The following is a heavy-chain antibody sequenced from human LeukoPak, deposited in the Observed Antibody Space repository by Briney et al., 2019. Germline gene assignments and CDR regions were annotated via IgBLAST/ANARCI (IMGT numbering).Heavy chain of an antibody. V-gene: IGHV4-39*01. D-gene: IGHD2-21*01. J-gene: IGHJ4*02. CDR2: IYYSGTT. CDR3: ARSYRGNVDY. Sequence: SSETLSLTCTVSGDSISGSSYYWGWIRQSPGKELEWIASIYYSGTTYYNPSLKSRVTMSVDTSKNQFSLKLSSVTAADTAVYYCARSYRGNVDYWGQGTLVTVSS. CDR1: GDSISGSSYY.